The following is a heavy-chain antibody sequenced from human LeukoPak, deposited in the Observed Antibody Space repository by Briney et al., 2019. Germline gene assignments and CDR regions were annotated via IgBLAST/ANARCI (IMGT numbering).Heavy chain of an antibody. J-gene: IGHJ4*02. CDR1: GFTFSNYG. CDR3: AVTGRGSFDY. V-gene: IGHV3-30*02. Sequence: GGSLRLSCAASGFTFSNYGMHWVRQAPGKGLEWVAFVRSDGGIKYYADSVKGRFTISRDNSRTTLHLQMNSLRAEDTAVYYCAVTGRGSFDYWGQGTLVTVSS. CDR2: VRSDGGIK. D-gene: IGHD7-27*01.